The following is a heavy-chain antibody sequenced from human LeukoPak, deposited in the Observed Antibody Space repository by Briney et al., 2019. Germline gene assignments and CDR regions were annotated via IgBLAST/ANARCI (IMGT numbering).Heavy chain of an antibody. V-gene: IGHV1-24*01. CDR1: GESITELG. J-gene: IGHJ3*02. D-gene: IGHD3-22*01. CDR3: ALASDYYDSSGYYLEI. Sequence: ASVKVSCKVSGESITELGMHWVRQSPGKGLEWMGGLVPENYQTIYAQDFQGRVTMTEDTSTDTAYMELSSLRPEDTAIYYCALASDYYDSSGYYLEIWGQGTLVTVSA. CDR2: LVPENYQT.